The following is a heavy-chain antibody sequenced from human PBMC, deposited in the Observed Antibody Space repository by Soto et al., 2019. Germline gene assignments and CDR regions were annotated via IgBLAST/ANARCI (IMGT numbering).Heavy chain of an antibody. CDR2: ISAYNGNT. V-gene: IGHV1-18*01. D-gene: IGHD4-4*01. CDR1: GYTFTSYG. Sequence: ASVKVSCKASGYTFTSYGISWVRQAPGQGLEWMGWISAYNGNTNYAQKLQGRVTMTTDTSTSTAYMELRSLRSDDTAVYYCARDYSGTEYSRKNWFDPWGQGTLVTVSS. J-gene: IGHJ5*02. CDR3: ARDYSGTEYSRKNWFDP.